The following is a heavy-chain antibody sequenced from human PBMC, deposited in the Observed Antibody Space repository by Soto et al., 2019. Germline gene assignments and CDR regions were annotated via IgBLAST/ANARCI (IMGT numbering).Heavy chain of an antibody. CDR3: ASAKKQLWSFY. J-gene: IGHJ4*02. Sequence: GASVKVSCKASGGTFSSYTISWVRQAPGQGLEWIGRIIPILGIANYAQKFQGRVTITADKSTSTAYMELSSLRSEDTAVYYCASAKKQLWSFYWGQGTLVTVSS. CDR2: IIPILGIA. D-gene: IGHD5-18*01. CDR1: GGTFSSYT. V-gene: IGHV1-69*02.